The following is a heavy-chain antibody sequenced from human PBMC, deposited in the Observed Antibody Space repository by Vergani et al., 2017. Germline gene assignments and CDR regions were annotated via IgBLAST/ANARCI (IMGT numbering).Heavy chain of an antibody. J-gene: IGHJ4*02. V-gene: IGHV3-23*04. CDR2: ISGSGVSA. D-gene: IGHD3-10*01. CDR3: AKQYFVSGNYLFDY. CDR1: GFTFSNYA. Sequence: EVQLVESGGGLVQPGGSPRLSCAASGFTFSNYAMNWVRQAPGKGLEWVSGISGSGVSAYYTDSVKGRFTISRDNSKNMLFLQMNNLRTEDTAIYYCAKQYFVSGNYLFDYWGQGTLVTVSS.